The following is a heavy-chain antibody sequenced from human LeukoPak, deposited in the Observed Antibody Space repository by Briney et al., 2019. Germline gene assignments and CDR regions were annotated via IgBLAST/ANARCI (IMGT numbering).Heavy chain of an antibody. CDR1: GGSISSGGYY. CDR3: ARWNRYYDSLGY. D-gene: IGHD3-22*01. J-gene: IGHJ4*02. Sequence: SQTLSLTCTVSGGSISSGGYYWSWLRQHPGKGLEWIGYIYYSGSTYYNPSLKSRVTISVDTSKNQFSLKLSSVTAADTAVYYCARWNRYYDSLGYWGQGTLVTVSS. V-gene: IGHV4-31*03. CDR2: IYYSGST.